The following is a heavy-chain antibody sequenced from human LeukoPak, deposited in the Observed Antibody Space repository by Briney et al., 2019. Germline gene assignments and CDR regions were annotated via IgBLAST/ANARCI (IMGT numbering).Heavy chain of an antibody. V-gene: IGHV4-59*01. CDR3: ARVLYGSGTYYFDY. Sequence: SETLSLTCTVSGGSISTYYWSWIRQPPGKGLEWIGYTHYSGTTHYNPSLKSRVTMSVDTSKNHFSLKLSSVTAADTAVYYCARVLYGSGTYYFDYWGQGTLVTVSS. CDR1: GGSISTYY. J-gene: IGHJ4*02. D-gene: IGHD3-10*01. CDR2: THYSGTT.